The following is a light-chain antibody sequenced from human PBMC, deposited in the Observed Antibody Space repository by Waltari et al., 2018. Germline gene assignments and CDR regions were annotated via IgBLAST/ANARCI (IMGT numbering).Light chain of an antibody. CDR3: ALYTGSGIWV. J-gene: IGLJ3*02. CDR2: KAT. Sequence: QTVVPQAPSLSVPPGGTVTITCALSSGSLSTTSYATWYQQTPGHAPRTLVYKATDRAAGVPDRVSGSILGNTAALTITGAQADDESDYYCALYTGSGIWVFGGGTRLTVL. CDR1: SGSLSTTSY. V-gene: IGLV8-61*01.